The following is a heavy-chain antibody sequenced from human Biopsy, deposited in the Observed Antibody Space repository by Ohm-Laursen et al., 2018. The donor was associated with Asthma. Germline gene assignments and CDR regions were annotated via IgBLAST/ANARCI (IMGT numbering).Heavy chain of an antibody. J-gene: IGHJ4*02. D-gene: IGHD5-12*01. CDR1: GFTFSSYG. CDR3: AKRRGYSGHDNDY. V-gene: IGHV3-33*05. Sequence: SLRLSCAASGFTFSSYGMDWVRQAPSKGLEWVALMSYDGSIKDYADSVKGRFTISRDNSMNTLYLHMNSLRVEDTAVYYCAKRRGYSGHDNDYWGQGTLVIVSS. CDR2: MSYDGSIK.